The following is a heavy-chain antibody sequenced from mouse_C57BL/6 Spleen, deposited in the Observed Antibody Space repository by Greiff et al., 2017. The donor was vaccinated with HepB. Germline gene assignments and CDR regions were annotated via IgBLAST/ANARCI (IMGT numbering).Heavy chain of an antibody. CDR2: ISYDGSN. D-gene: IGHD2-4*01. V-gene: IGHV3-6*01. J-gene: IGHJ1*03. CDR3: ARGGYDYAFDV. CDR1: GYSITSGYY. Sequence: EVQLVESGPGLVKPSQSLSLTCSVTGYSITSGYYWNWIRQFPGNKLEWMGYISYDGSNNYNPSLKNRISITRDTSKNQFFLKLNSVTTEDTATYYCARGGYDYAFDVWGTGTTVTVSS.